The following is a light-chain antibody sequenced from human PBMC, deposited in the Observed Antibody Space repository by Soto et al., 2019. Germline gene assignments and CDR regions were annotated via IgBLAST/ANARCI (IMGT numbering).Light chain of an antibody. CDR3: HQRSNWPLT. CDR1: QSVSSY. CDR2: DAS. V-gene: IGKV3-11*01. J-gene: IGKJ3*01. Sequence: EIVLTQSPATLSLSPGERATLSCRASQSVSSYLAWYQQKPGQAPRLLISDASHRATGIPARFSGSGSGTDFTLTISSLEPEDFAVYYCHQRSNWPLTFGPGTKVDIK.